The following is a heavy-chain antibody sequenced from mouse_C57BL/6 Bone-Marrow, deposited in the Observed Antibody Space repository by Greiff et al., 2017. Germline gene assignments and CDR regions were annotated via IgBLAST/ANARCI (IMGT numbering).Heavy chain of an antibody. V-gene: IGHV1-59*01. CDR2: IDPSDSYT. CDR3: ASGRLWLRRRAMDY. D-gene: IGHD2-2*01. CDR1: GYTFTSYW. Sequence: QVQLQQPGAELVRPGTSVKLSCKASGYTFTSYWMHWVKQRPGQGLEWIGVIDPSDSYTNYNQKFKGKATLTVDTSSSTAYMQLSSLTSEDSAVYYCASGRLWLRRRAMDYWGQGTSVLVTA. J-gene: IGHJ4*01.